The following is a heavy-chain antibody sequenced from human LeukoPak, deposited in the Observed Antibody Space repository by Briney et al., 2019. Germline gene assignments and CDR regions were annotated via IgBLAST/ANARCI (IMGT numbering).Heavy chain of an antibody. V-gene: IGHV4-31*03. D-gene: IGHD5-18*01. CDR1: GGSISSGGYY. CDR2: IYYSGST. CDR3: ARERGYPTYYFDY. Sequence: PSETLSLTCTVSGGSISSGGYYWSWIRKHPGRGLEWIGYIYYSGSTYYNPSLKSRVTISVDTSKNQFSLKLSSVTAADTAVYYCARERGYPTYYFDYWGQGTLVTASS. J-gene: IGHJ4*02.